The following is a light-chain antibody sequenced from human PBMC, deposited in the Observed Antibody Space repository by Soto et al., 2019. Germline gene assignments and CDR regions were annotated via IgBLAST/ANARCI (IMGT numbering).Light chain of an antibody. CDR2: SNH. CDR3: AAWDDSLSGYV. CDR1: RSNIGSDY. J-gene: IGLJ1*01. V-gene: IGLV1-47*02. Sequence: QAVVTQPPSASGTPGQRVTISCSGTRSNIGSDYVSWYQQLPGTAPKLLIYSNHQRPSGVPDRFSGSKSGTSASLAISGLRSEDEADYYCAAWDDSLSGYVFGTGTKLTVL.